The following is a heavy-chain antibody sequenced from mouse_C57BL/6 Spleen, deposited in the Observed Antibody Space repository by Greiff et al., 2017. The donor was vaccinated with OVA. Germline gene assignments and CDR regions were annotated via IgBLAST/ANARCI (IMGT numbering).Heavy chain of an antibody. CDR2: INPNNGGT. V-gene: IGHV1-26*01. D-gene: IGHD2-1*01. CDR3: ARCYGNYEYYAMDY. Sequence: EVQLQQSGPELVKPGASVKISCKASGYTFTDYYMNWVKQSHGKSLEWIGDINPNNGGTSYNQKFKGKATLTVDKSSSTAYMELRSLTSEDSAVYYCARCYGNYEYYAMDYWGQGTSVTVSS. J-gene: IGHJ4*01. CDR1: GYTFTDYY.